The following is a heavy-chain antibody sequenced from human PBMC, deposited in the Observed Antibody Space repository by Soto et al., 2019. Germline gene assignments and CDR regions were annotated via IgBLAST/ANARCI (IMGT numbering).Heavy chain of an antibody. CDR1: GFTFSAYA. Sequence: GGSLRLSCAASGFTFSAYAFHGVRQAPGKGLEWLSVISYDGRETHYADSVEGRFIISRDSSKKTAYLQMNSLRGDDTAVYFCATDPVAVTGSFIDSWGQGTLVAVSS. D-gene: IGHD2-21*02. V-gene: IGHV3-30-3*01. CDR3: ATDPVAVTGSFIDS. J-gene: IGHJ5*01. CDR2: ISYDGRET.